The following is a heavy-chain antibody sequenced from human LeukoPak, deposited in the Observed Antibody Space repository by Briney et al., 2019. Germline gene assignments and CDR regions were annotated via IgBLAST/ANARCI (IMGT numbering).Heavy chain of an antibody. CDR1: GLTFTNYA. V-gene: IGHV3-23*01. D-gene: IGHD3-10*01. J-gene: IGHJ4*02. CDR2: ITGSGSTT. Sequence: GGSLRPSCAASGLTFTNYAINWVRQAPGKGLEWVSTITGSGSTTYYADSVKGRFTISRDKSKNTLDLQMNTLRAEDTAVYYCARGSSFFGHYFDYWGQGTLVTVSS. CDR3: ARGSSFFGHYFDY.